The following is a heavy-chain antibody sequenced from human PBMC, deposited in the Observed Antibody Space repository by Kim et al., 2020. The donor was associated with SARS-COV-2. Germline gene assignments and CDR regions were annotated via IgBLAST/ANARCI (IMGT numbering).Heavy chain of an antibody. CDR1: GGSFSGYH. CDR3: ARGRAGVVPSPILGIGPYYDYFIMEV. D-gene: IGHD3-10*01. J-gene: IGHJ6*02. Sequence: SETLSLTCAVYGGSFSGYHWSWVRQPPGKGLEWIGEINHGGSINYNPSLKSRVTISIDTSKNQFSLRLTSVTAADTCSYYCARGRAGVVPSPILGIGPYYDYFIMEVWGHGTTVTVPS. V-gene: IGHV4-34*01. CDR2: INHGGSI.